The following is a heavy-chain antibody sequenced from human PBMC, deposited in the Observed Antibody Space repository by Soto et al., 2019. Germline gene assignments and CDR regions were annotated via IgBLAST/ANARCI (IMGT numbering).Heavy chain of an antibody. D-gene: IGHD3-22*01. CDR3: ARDRSNYYDSSGYYNRLFDY. CDR1: GFTFSSYW. Sequence: EVQLVESGGGLVQPGGSLRLSCAASGFTFSSYWMHWVRQAPGKGLVWVSRINSDGSSTSYADSVKGRFTISRDNAKNKLYLQMHSLRAADTAVYYCARDRSNYYDSSGYYNRLFDYWGQGTLVTVSS. CDR2: INSDGSST. J-gene: IGHJ4*02. V-gene: IGHV3-74*01.